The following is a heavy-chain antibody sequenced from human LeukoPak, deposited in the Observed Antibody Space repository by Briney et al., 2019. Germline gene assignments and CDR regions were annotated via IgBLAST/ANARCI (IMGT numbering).Heavy chain of an antibody. CDR3: ARSGAYAVAGDR. V-gene: IGHV4-31*03. D-gene: IGHD6-19*01. J-gene: IGHJ5*02. CDR2: IYYSGST. Sequence: SQTLSFTGTVSGGSISSGGYYWSWIRQHPGKGLEWIGYIYYSGSTYYNPSLKSRVTISVDTSKNQFSLKLSSVTAADTAAYYCARSGAYAVAGDRWGQGTLVTVSS. CDR1: GGSISSGGYY.